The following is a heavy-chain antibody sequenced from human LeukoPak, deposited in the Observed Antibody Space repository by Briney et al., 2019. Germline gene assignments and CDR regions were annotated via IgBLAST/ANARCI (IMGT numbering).Heavy chain of an antibody. CDR1: GYTFTSYW. D-gene: IGHD5-18*01. CDR2: FYPGASDT. CDR3: ARRSYSGNWFDP. V-gene: IGHV5-51*01. J-gene: IGHJ5*02. Sequence: GESLKISCKGSGYTFTSYWIGWVRQMPGKGLEWVGIFYPGASDTRYSPSFQGQVTISADKSISTAYLQWSSLKASDTAMYYCARRSYSGNWFDPWGQGTLVTVSS.